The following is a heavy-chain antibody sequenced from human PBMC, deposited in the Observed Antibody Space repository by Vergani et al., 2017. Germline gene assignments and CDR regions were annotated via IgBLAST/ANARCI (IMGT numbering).Heavy chain of an antibody. J-gene: IGHJ4*02. CDR2: IYPGDSDT. CDR3: ARLYGSGSYYNRGYFDY. Sequence: EVQLVESGGGLVQPGESLKISCKGSGYSFTSYWIGWVRQMPGKGLEWMGIIYPGDSDTRYSPSFQGQVTISADKSISTAYLQLSSLKASDTAMYYCARLYGSGSYYNRGYFDYWGQGTLVTVSS. D-gene: IGHD3-10*01. CDR1: GYSFTSYW. V-gene: IGHV5-51*01.